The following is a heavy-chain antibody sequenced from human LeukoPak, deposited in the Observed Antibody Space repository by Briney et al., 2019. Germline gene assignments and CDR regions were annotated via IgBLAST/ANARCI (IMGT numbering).Heavy chain of an antibody. CDR2: INSDGSIT. D-gene: IGHD4-11*01. J-gene: IGHJ4*02. CDR1: GFAFSSYW. Sequence: TGGSLRLSCAASGFAFSSYWMHWVRQAPGKGLVWVSRINSDGSITSYADSVKGRLTISRDNSKNTLYLQLNSLRAEDTAIYYCADSNYWYPVDYWGQGTQVTVSS. V-gene: IGHV3-74*01. CDR3: ADSNYWYPVDY.